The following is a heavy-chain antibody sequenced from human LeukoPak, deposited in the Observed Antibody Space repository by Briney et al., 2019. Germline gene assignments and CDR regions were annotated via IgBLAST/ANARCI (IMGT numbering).Heavy chain of an antibody. CDR2: INTNTGNP. CDR1: GYTFTSYA. CDR3: ARVSTDFWSGYRFHYYYMDV. J-gene: IGHJ6*03. Sequence: ASVKVSCKASGYTFTSYAMNWVRQAPGQGLEWMGWINTNTGNPTYAQGFTGRFVFSLDTSVSTAYLQISSLKAEDTAVYYCARVSTDFWSGYRFHYYYMDVWGKGTTVTVSS. D-gene: IGHD3-3*01. V-gene: IGHV7-4-1*02.